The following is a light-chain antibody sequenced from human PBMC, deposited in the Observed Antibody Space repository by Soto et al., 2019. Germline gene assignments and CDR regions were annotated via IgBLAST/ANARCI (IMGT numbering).Light chain of an antibody. V-gene: IGKV3-11*01. J-gene: IGKJ1*01. CDR3: QQRSNWPPRWT. CDR1: QSVSSY. Sequence: EIVLTQSPATLSLSPGERDTLSCRASQSVSSYLAWYQQKPGQAPRLLIYDASNRATGIPARFSGSGSGTDFTLTISSLEPEDCAVYYCQQRSNWPPRWTVGQGTKVEIK. CDR2: DAS.